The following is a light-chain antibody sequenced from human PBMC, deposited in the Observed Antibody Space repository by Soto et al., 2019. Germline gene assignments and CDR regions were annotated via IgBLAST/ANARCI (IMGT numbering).Light chain of an antibody. J-gene: IGKJ5*01. V-gene: IGKV1-39*01. Sequence: DIQLTQSPSFLSASVGDTVTITFRASQSISSHLNWYQQKPGKAPNXXXYTASNLQSGVPSRFSVSGSGTDFTLTISRLKHEDFATYYCQQSYSTTISFCQGTRLEIK. CDR1: QSISSH. CDR3: QQSYSTTIS. CDR2: TAS.